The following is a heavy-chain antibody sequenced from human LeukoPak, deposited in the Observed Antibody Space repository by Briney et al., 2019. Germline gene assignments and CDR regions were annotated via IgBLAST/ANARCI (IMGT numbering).Heavy chain of an antibody. CDR3: ARGGLSETFLNYYYMDV. Sequence: GASVKVSCTASGYTFTGYYIHCVRQAPGQGLEWMGWINPNSGVTNYAQNFQGRVTMTRDTSISTAYMELSRLRSDDTAVYFCARGGLSETFLNYYYMDVWGKGTTVTVSS. CDR1: GYTFTGYY. J-gene: IGHJ6*03. CDR2: INPNSGVT. D-gene: IGHD2/OR15-2a*01. V-gene: IGHV1-2*02.